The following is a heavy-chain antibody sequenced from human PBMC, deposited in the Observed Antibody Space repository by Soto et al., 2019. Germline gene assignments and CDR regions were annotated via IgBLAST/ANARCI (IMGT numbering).Heavy chain of an antibody. CDR3: VRDEYGGLDY. J-gene: IGHJ4*02. CDR2: IKQDGSKK. Sequence: EESLRLSCAAYGCTFSSYWMSWIRQAKGKGLEWVAKIKQDGSKKYYVDSVKGRVTISRDNAKNSLYMQMNSLRAEDTDVYYCVRDEYGGLDYWGQGTLVTVAS. V-gene: IGHV3-7*01. CDR1: GCTFSSYW. D-gene: IGHD4-17*01.